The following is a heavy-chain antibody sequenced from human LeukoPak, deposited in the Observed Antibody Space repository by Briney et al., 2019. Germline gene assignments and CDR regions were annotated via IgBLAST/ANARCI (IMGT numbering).Heavy chain of an antibody. CDR3: VRGRASGLVPAVFYYYYYGMDV. V-gene: IGHV1-8*01. J-gene: IGHJ6*02. Sequence: ASVKVSCRASGYTFTSYDINWVRQATGQGLEWMGWMNPNSGNTGYAQKFQGRVTMTRNTSISTAYMELSSLRSEDTAVYYCVRGRASGLVPAVFYYYYYGMDVWGQGTTVTVSS. CDR2: MNPNSGNT. CDR1: GYTFTSYD. D-gene: IGHD2-2*01.